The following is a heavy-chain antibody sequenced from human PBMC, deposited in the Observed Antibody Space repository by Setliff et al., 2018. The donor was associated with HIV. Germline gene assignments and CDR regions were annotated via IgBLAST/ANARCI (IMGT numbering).Heavy chain of an antibody. CDR1: GGSISSGSYY. J-gene: IGHJ6*03. Sequence: SETLSLTCTVSGGSISSGSYYWSWIRQPAGKGLEWIGHIYTSGNTNHNPSLKSRVTISVDTSENQFSLKLSSVTAADTAVYYCARDRSNWNYGKNYMDVWGKGTTVTVSS. D-gene: IGHD1-7*01. V-gene: IGHV4-61*09. CDR2: IYTSGNT. CDR3: ARDRSNWNYGKNYMDV.